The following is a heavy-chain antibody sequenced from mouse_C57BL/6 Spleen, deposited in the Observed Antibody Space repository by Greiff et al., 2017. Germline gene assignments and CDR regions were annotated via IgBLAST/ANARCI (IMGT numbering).Heavy chain of an antibody. Sequence: EVQGVESGEGLVKPGGSLKLSCAASGFTFSSYAMSWVRQTPEKRLEWVAYISSGGDYIYYADTVKGRFTISRDNARNTLYLQMSSLKSEDTAMYYCTRDGLDSPGRGYYFDYWGQGTTLTVSS. CDR3: TRDGLDSPGRGYYFDY. V-gene: IGHV5-9-1*02. D-gene: IGHD3-2*02. CDR2: ISSGGDYI. J-gene: IGHJ2*01. CDR1: GFTFSSYA.